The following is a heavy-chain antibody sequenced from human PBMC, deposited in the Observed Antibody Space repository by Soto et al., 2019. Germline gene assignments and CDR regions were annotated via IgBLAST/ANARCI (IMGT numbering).Heavy chain of an antibody. CDR1: GFNFEEYG. Sequence: EVHLVESGGRMVRPGESLRLSCAASGFNFEEYGMTWVRQAPGKGREWVAGSNWDGDDTGYADSVQGRFTISRDNAKKFLYLQMNSLRVEDTALYYCARGDIAVAVSSDYWGQGTLVTVSS. V-gene: IGHV3-20*04. CDR3: ARGDIAVAVSSDY. D-gene: IGHD6-19*01. J-gene: IGHJ4*02. CDR2: SNWDGDDT.